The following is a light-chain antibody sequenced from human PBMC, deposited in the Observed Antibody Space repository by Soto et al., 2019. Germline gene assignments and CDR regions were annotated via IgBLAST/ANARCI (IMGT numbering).Light chain of an antibody. Sequence: DIQLTQSPSFLSASVGDRVTITCRASQDINTYLAWYQQKPGKATKLLIYAASTLQSAVPSRFSGGGSGTDFTLTISSLQPEDFATYYCQQLNSYPRTFGPGTKVEF. J-gene: IGKJ1*01. CDR2: AAS. CDR1: QDINTY. CDR3: QQLNSYPRT. V-gene: IGKV1-9*01.